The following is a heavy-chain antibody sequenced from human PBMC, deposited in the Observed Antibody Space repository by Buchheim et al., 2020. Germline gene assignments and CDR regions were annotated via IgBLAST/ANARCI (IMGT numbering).Heavy chain of an antibody. CDR2: IIVRGEST. CDR3: AKQAFYDGSGSGDY. J-gene: IGHJ4*02. CDR1: GFTFISYA. D-gene: IGHD3-22*01. V-gene: IGHV3-23*04. Sequence: EVYLVESGGGLVQLGGSLRLSCAASGFTFISYAMSWVRQAPGKGLEWVPGIIVRGESTYYVDSVKGGFTISRDNSKNTLYLQMSSLRAEDTDVYYCAKQAFYDGSGSGDYWGQGTL.